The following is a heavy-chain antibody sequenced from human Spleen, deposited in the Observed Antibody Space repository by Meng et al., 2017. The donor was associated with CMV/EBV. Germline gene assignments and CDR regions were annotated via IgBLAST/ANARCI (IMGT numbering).Heavy chain of an antibody. CDR2: ISSTSTYI. V-gene: IGHV3-21*04. Sequence: GESLKISCAAFEFTFSNYRMNWVRQAPGKGLEWVSFISSTSTYIDYADSVKGRFTISRDNARNSLFLQMNSLRAEDTALYYCAKENYDILTGYYLGAFDIWGQGTMVTVSS. D-gene: IGHD3-9*01. J-gene: IGHJ3*02. CDR3: AKENYDILTGYYLGAFDI. CDR1: EFTFSNYR.